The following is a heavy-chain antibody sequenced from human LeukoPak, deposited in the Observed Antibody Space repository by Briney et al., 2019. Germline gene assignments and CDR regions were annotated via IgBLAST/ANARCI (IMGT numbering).Heavy chain of an antibody. Sequence: SETLSLTCAVYGGSFSGYYWSWIRQPPGKGLEWIGEINHSGSTSYNPSLKSRVTISVDTSKNQFSLKLSSVTAADTAVYYCARALGYCSGGSCYWPYYYYGMDVWGQGTTVTVSS. D-gene: IGHD2-15*01. V-gene: IGHV4-34*01. CDR2: INHSGST. CDR1: GGSFSGYY. J-gene: IGHJ6*02. CDR3: ARALGYCSGGSCYWPYYYYGMDV.